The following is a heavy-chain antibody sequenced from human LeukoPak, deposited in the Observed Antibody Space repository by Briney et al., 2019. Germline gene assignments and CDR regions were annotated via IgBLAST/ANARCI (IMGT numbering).Heavy chain of an antibody. D-gene: IGHD5-18*01. J-gene: IGHJ4*02. V-gene: IGHV3-23*01. Sequence: GGTLRLSCVASGFSFRSHAMSWVRQTPGKGLEWVASITGNGQTTNCADSGRGRFTISRDNSKNTVSLQMNSLTVEDTAIYYCAKERRRVDTSMIRSYYFEDWGQGTLVTVSS. CDR2: ITGNGQTT. CDR1: GFSFRSHA. CDR3: AKERRRVDTSMIRSYYFED.